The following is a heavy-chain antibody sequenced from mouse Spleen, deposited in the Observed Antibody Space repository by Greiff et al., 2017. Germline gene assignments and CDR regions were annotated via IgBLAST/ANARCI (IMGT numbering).Heavy chain of an antibody. J-gene: IGHJ4*01. V-gene: IGHV10-1*01. D-gene: IGHD2-5*01. CDR2: IRSKSNNYAT. Sequence: EVKLMESGGGLVQPKGSLKLSCAASGFSFNTYAMNWVRQAPGKGLEWVARIRSKSNNYATYYADSVKDRFTISRDDSESMLYLQMNNLKTEDTAMYYCVRHASNYKAMDYWGQGTSVTVSS. CDR1: GFSFNTYA. CDR3: VRHASNYKAMDY.